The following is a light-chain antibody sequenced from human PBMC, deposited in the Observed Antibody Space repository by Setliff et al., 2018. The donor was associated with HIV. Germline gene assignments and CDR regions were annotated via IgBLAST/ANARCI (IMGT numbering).Light chain of an antibody. V-gene: IGLV2-14*03. CDR1: SSDVGTYNF. CDR2: DVS. Sequence: QSVLTQPASVSGSPGQSITISCTGISSDVGTYNFVSWYQQHPGKAPKLMIYDVSNRPSGVSNRFSGSKSGNTASLTISGLQAEDEADYYCQSYDNSLSSYVFGTGTKVTVL. J-gene: IGLJ1*01. CDR3: QSYDNSLSSYV.